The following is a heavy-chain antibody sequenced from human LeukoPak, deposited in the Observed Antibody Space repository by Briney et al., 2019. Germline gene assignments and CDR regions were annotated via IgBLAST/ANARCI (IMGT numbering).Heavy chain of an antibody. CDR1: GGSISSYY. CDR2: IYTSGST. CDR3: ARDTPPLWFGEP. V-gene: IGHV4-4*07. D-gene: IGHD3-10*01. J-gene: IGHJ4*02. Sequence: SETLSLTCTVSGGSISSYYWSWIRQPAGKGLEWIGRIYTSGSTNYNPSLKSRVTMSVDTSRNQFSLKLSSVTAADTAVYYCARDTPPLWFGEPWGQGTLVTVSS.